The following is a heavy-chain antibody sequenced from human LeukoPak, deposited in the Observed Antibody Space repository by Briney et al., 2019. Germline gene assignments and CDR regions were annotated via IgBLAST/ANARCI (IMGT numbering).Heavy chain of an antibody. CDR3: ARSDLSGWYNYYYMDV. CDR2: IYYSGST. D-gene: IGHD6-19*01. CDR1: GGSISSYY. V-gene: IGHV4-59*01. J-gene: IGHJ6*03. Sequence: SETLSLTCTVSGGSISSYYWSWIRQPPGKGLEWIGYIYYSGSTNYNPSLKSRVTISVDTSKNQFSLKLSSVTAADTAVYYCARSDLSGWYNYYYMDVWGKGTTVTVSS.